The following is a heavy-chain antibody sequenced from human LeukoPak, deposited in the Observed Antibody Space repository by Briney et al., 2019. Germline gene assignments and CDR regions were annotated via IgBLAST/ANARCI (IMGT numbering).Heavy chain of an antibody. V-gene: IGHV3-21*01. CDR1: GFTFSRYS. J-gene: IGHJ4*02. Sequence: GGSLRLSCAASGFTFSRYSMNWVRQAPGKGLEWVSSISSSSSYIYYADSVKGRFTISRDNAKNSLYLQMNSLRAEDTAVYYCARFGMAGGTVDYWGQGTLVTVSS. D-gene: IGHD6-19*01. CDR3: ARFGMAGGTVDY. CDR2: ISSSSSYI.